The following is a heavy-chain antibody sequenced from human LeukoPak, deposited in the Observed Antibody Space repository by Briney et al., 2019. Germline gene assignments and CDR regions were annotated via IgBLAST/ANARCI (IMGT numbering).Heavy chain of an antibody. CDR3: ARGVAGLVRGDAFDI. CDR2: ISAHNGNT. V-gene: IGHV1-18*04. J-gene: IGHJ3*02. CDR1: VYTFPSYG. Sequence: ASLKVSCKASVYTFPSYGISWVRQAPGQRLEWMGGISAHNGNTNYAQKLQGRETMPTDTSTSTACMELRSLRSDDTAVYYCARGVAGLVRGDAFDIWGQGTMVTVSS. D-gene: IGHD3-10*01.